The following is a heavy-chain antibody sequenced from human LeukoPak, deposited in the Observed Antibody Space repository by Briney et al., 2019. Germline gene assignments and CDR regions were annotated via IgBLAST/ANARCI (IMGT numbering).Heavy chain of an antibody. CDR3: ARSIFYDFWSGYYPRIPQAPFDY. CDR1: GGTFSSYA. CDR2: IIPIFGTA. J-gene: IGHJ4*02. V-gene: IGHV1-69*13. Sequence: SVKVSCKASGGTFSSYAISWVRQAPGQGLEWMGGIIPIFGTANYAQKFQGRVTITADESTSTAYMELSSLRSEDTAVYYCARSIFYDFWSGYYPRIPQAPFDYWGQGTLVTVSS. D-gene: IGHD3-3*01.